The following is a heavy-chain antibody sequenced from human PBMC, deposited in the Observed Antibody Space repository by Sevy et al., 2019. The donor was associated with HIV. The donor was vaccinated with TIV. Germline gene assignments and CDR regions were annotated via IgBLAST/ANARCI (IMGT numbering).Heavy chain of an antibody. D-gene: IGHD3-10*01. CDR2: ISSSSSYI. Sequence: GGSLRLSCAASGFTFSSYSMNWVRQAPGKGLEWVSSISSSSSYIYYADSVKGRFTISRDNAKNSLYLQMNSLRAEDTAVYYCAREASMVQGGGGDFDIWGQGTMVTVSS. CDR1: GFTFSSYS. V-gene: IGHV3-21*01. CDR3: AREASMVQGGGGDFDI. J-gene: IGHJ3*02.